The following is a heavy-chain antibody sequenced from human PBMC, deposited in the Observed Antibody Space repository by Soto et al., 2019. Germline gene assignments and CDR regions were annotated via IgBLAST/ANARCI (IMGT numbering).Heavy chain of an antibody. CDR2: IYNSGRT. D-gene: IGHD1-1*01. J-gene: IGHJ4*02. V-gene: IGHV4-59*01. Sequence: SETLSHLHCLWWHHQSLLLELDPAAPRGGLQWIGYIYNSGRTDYNPSLKSRVTISVDMSKNQFSLDLSSVTAADTAVYYCARGTWLNPTPYYFDYWGQGALVTVSS. CDR3: ARGTWLNPTPYYFDY. CDR1: WHHQSLL.